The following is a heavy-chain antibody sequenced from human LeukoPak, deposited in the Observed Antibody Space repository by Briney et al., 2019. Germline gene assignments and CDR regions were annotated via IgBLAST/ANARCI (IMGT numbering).Heavy chain of an antibody. CDR3: ARTPHTDHGDYASTDY. CDR2: ISAYNGRT. CDR1: GYSFTDYV. Sequence: GASVKVSCKASGYSFTDYVVSWVRQAPGQGLEWMGWISAYNGRTYYAQNLQGRVTMTTDTATSTAYMELRSLRSDDTAVYYCARTPHTDHGDYASTDYWGQGTLVTVSS. J-gene: IGHJ4*02. V-gene: IGHV1-18*01. D-gene: IGHD4-17*01.